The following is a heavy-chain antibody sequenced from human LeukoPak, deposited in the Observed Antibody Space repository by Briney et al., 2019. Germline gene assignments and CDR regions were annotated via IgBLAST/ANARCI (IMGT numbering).Heavy chain of an antibody. V-gene: IGHV4-59*11. CDR2: IYYSGST. D-gene: IGHD2-2*01. CDR3: ARVRKDIVVVPAAILYYFDY. Sequence: PSETLSLTCTVSGGSISSHYWSWIRQPPGKGLERIGYIYYSGSTNYNPSLKSRVTISVDTSKNQFSLKLSSVTAADTAVYYCARVRKDIVVVPAAILYYFDYWGQGTLVTVSS. CDR1: GGSISSHY. J-gene: IGHJ4*02.